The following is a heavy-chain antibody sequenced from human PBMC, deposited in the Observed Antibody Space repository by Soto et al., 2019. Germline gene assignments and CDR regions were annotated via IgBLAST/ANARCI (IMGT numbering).Heavy chain of an antibody. CDR1: GGSIISLCYY. J-gene: IGHJ4*02. Sequence: TLSLTCTFSGGSIISLCYYCIFILQHPGKGLDWIGYIYYSWSTYYNPSLKSRVTISVDTSKNQFSLKLSSVTAADTAVYYCARAVKVRWLVHFEYWGQGTLVTVSS. CDR3: ARAVKVRWLVHFEY. V-gene: IGHV4-31*03. D-gene: IGHD6-19*01. CDR2: IYYSWST.